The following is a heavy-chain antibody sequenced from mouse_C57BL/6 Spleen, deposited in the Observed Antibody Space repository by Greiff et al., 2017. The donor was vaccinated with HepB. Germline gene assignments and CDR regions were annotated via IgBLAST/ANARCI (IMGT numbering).Heavy chain of an antibody. Sequence: VQLQQSGPGMVKPSQSLSLTCTVPGYSITSGYDWHWIRHFPGNKLEWMGYISYSGSTNYNPSLKSRISITHDTSKNHFFLKLNSVTTEDTATYYCARRGGFFMDYWGQGTSVTVSS. CDR1: GYSITSGYD. V-gene: IGHV3-1*01. CDR3: ARRGGFFMDY. J-gene: IGHJ4*01. CDR2: ISYSGST.